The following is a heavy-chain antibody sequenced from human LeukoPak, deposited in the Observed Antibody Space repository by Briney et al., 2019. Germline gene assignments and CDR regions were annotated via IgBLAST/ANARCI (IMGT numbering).Heavy chain of an antibody. CDR3: AKNNYAAGNYYTTSYYYYYMDV. Sequence: ASVKVSCKASGYTFTSYGISWVRQAPGQGLGWMGWISAYNGNTNYAQKLQGRVTMTTDTSTSTAYMELRSLRSDDTAVYYCAKNNYAAGNYYTTSYYYYYMDVWGKGTTVTVSS. CDR1: GYTFTSYG. D-gene: IGHD3-10*01. V-gene: IGHV1-18*01. J-gene: IGHJ6*03. CDR2: ISAYNGNT.